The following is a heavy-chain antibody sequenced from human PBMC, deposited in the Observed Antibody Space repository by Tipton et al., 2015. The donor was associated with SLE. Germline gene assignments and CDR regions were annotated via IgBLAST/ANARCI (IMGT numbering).Heavy chain of an antibody. J-gene: IGHJ6*03. CDR2: INPSGGSA. V-gene: IGHV1-46*01. Sequence: QVQLVQSGPEVKKPGASVKVSCKASGYTFTSYYMHWVRQAPGQGLEWMGIINPSGGSASYAQKFQGRVTMTRDTSTSTVYMELSSLRSEDTAVYYCARDSRGDYYYYYYMDVWGKGTTVTISS. CDR3: ARDSRGDYYYYYYMDV. CDR1: GYTFTSYY.